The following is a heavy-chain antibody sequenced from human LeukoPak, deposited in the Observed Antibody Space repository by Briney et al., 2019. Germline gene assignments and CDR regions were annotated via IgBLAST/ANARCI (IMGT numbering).Heavy chain of an antibody. Sequence: GASVKVSCKASGYTFSRYYMQWVRQAPGQGLEWMGVISPSGGSTSYAQKFQGRVTMTRDTSTSTVYMELSSLRSEDTAVYYCARADGNYSSHISGVLDYWGQGTVVTVSS. CDR3: ARADGNYSSHISGVLDY. J-gene: IGHJ4*02. CDR1: GYTFSRYY. V-gene: IGHV1-46*01. CDR2: ISPSGGST. D-gene: IGHD3-22*01.